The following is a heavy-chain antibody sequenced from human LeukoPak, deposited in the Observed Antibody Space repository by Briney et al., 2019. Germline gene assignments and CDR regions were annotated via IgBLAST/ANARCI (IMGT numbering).Heavy chain of an antibody. Sequence: PGGSLRLSCAASGFTLSSYEMNWVRQAPGKGLEWVSYISSSGSTIYYADSVKGRFTISRDNAKNSLYLQMNSLRAEDTAVYYCARDQYYYDSLDAFDIWGQGTMVTVSS. CDR1: GFTLSSYE. D-gene: IGHD3-22*01. V-gene: IGHV3-48*03. CDR3: ARDQYYYDSLDAFDI. J-gene: IGHJ3*02. CDR2: ISSSGSTI.